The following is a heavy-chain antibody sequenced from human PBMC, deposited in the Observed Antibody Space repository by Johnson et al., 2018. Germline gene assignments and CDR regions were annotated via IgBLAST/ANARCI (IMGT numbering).Heavy chain of an antibody. Sequence: EVQLLESGGGLVKPGGSLRLSCAASGFTFKNAWMNWVRQAPGKGLEWVGRVNSKIDGETPEYAAPGTGRFTISRDDSKNMLYVQMKSVKIEDTAVDYWTTTKAWCFQSHQDYDRDGWGKGTKVTVSS. V-gene: IGHV3-15*07. D-gene: IGHD2-8*01. CDR1: GFTFKNAW. J-gene: IGHJ6*03. CDR2: VNSKIDGETP. CDR3: TTTKAWCFQSHQDYDRDG.